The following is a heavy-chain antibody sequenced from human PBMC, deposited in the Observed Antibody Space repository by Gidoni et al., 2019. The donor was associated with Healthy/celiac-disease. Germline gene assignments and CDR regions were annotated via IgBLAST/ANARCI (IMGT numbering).Heavy chain of an antibody. CDR3: AHRPWVAGNSASFDY. CDR1: GFSLSTSGVG. J-gene: IGHJ4*02. D-gene: IGHD6-19*01. V-gene: IGHV2-5*02. CDR2: IYWDDDK. Sequence: QITLKESGPTLVKPTQPLTLTCTFSGFSLSTSGVGVGWIRQPPGKALEWLALIYWDDDKRYRPSLKSRLTITKDTSKNQVVLTMTNMDPVDTATYYCAHRPWVAGNSASFDYWGQGTLVTVSS.